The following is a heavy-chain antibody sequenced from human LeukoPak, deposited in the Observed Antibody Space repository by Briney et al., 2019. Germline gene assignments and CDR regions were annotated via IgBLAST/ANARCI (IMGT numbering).Heavy chain of an antibody. V-gene: IGHV4-39*01. CDR3: ARVGDLVVVAAPYYFDY. CDR2: IYYSGST. D-gene: IGHD2-15*01. J-gene: IGHJ4*02. Sequence: SETLSLTCTVSGGSISSYYWGWIRQPPGKGLEWIGSIYYSGSTYYNPSLKSRVTISVDTSKNQFSLKLSSVTAADTAVYYCARVGDLVVVAAPYYFDYWGQGTLVTVSS. CDR1: GGSISSYY.